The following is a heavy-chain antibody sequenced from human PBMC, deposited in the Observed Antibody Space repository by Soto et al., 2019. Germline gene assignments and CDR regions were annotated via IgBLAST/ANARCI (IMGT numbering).Heavy chain of an antibody. V-gene: IGHV4-39*01. J-gene: IGHJ5*02. Sequence: SETLSLTCTVSGGSISSSSYYWGWIRQPPGKGLEWIGSIYYSGSTYYNPSLKSRVTISVDTSKNQFSLKLSSVTAADTAVYYCARHRGAVVAAPGWFDPRGQGTSVIVSS. CDR2: IYYSGST. CDR1: GGSISSSSYY. CDR3: ARHRGAVVAAPGWFDP. D-gene: IGHD2-15*01.